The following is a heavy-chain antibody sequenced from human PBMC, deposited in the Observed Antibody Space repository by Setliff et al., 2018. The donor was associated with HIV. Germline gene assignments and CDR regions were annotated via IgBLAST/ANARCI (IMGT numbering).Heavy chain of an antibody. D-gene: IGHD2-21*02. CDR2: INHSGSI. CDR3: AREVDVVTTSDAFDI. J-gene: IGHJ3*02. CDR1: GGSFSGHY. V-gene: IGHV4-34*01. Sequence: SETLSLTCAVYGGSFSGHYWSWIRQSPGKGLEWIGEINHSGSIKYNPSLKSRVTISVDTSKNQFSLKLTSVTAADTAVYYCAREVDVVTTSDAFDIWGQGTMVTVSS.